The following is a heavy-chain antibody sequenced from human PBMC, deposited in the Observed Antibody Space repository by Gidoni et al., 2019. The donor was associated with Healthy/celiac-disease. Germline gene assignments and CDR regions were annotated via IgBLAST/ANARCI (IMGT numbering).Heavy chain of an antibody. CDR1: GGNFSSYA. CDR3: AGSAFGGVIARRGYFDY. J-gene: IGHJ4*02. CDR2: IIPIFGTA. V-gene: IGHV1-69*01. D-gene: IGHD3-16*02. Sequence: QVQLVQSGAEVKKPGSSVKVSCKASGGNFSSYAISWVRQAPGQGLEWMGGIIPIFGTANYEQKFQGRVTITADESTSTAYMELSSLRSEDTAVYYCAGSAFGGVIARRGYFDYWGQGTLVTVSS.